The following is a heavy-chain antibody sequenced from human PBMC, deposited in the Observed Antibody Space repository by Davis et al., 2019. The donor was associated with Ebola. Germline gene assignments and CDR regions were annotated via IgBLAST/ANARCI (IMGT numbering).Heavy chain of an antibody. D-gene: IGHD3-22*01. CDR1: GFTFGTYA. V-gene: IGHV3-30*18. J-gene: IGHJ4*02. CDR2: ISYDGRNK. Sequence: GESLKISCVASGFTFGTYAMHWVRQAPGKGLEWVAVISYDGRNKYYADSVKGRFTISRDNSKNTLYLQMNNLRVEDTAVYYCAKVTEPIDSSGYFDYWGQGTLVTVSS. CDR3: AKVTEPIDSSGYFDY.